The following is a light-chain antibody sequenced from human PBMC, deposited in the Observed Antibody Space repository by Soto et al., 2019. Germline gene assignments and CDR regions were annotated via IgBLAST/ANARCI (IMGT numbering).Light chain of an antibody. CDR3: QQYGSSPWT. CDR1: QSVSGNH. Sequence: EIVLTQSPGTLSLSPGEGGTLSCRASQSVSGNHVAWYQQKPGQAPRLLTYGASSRATGILDRFSGSGSGTDLTLTISRLEPEDFAVYYCQQYGSSPWTFGQGTKVEIK. V-gene: IGKV3-20*01. J-gene: IGKJ1*01. CDR2: GAS.